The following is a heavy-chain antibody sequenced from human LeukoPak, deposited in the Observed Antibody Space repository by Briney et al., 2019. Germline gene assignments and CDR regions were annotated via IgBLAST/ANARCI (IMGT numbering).Heavy chain of an antibody. CDR2: IIPIFGTA. J-gene: IGHJ3*02. Sequence: SVKVSCKASGGTFSSYAISWVRRAPGQGLEWMGRIIPIFGTANYAQKFQGRVTITTDESTSTAYMELSSLRSEDTAVYYCARDSGYYDSSGYYEDAFDIWGQGTMVTVSS. CDR1: GGTFSSYA. V-gene: IGHV1-69*05. CDR3: ARDSGYYDSSGYYEDAFDI. D-gene: IGHD3-22*01.